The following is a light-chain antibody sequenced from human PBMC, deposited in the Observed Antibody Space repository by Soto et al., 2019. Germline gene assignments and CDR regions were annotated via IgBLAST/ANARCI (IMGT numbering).Light chain of an antibody. V-gene: IGKV3-15*01. CDR1: QSVSSY. CDR3: QQYNDWPLT. J-gene: IGKJ4*01. Sequence: EIVLTQSPGTLSLSPGERATLSCRASQSVSSYLAWYQQKPGQAPRVLIYGASTRATGIPARFSGSGSGTEFILTISSLQSEDSAVYYCQQYNDWPLTFGGGTKVDIK. CDR2: GAS.